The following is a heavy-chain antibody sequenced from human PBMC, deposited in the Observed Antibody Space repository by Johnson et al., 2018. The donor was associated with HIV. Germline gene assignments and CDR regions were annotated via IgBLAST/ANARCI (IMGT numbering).Heavy chain of an antibody. CDR2: IYSGGST. V-gene: IGHV3-66*04. Sequence: VQLVESGGGLVQPGGSLRLSCAASGFTVSSNYMSWVRQAPGKGLEWVSVIYSGGSTYYADSVKGRFTISRDNAKNTLYLQMNSLRAEDTAVYYCARQLKYYYDSSGYYYLSSAAFDIWGQGTMVTVSS. CDR1: GFTVSSNY. D-gene: IGHD3-22*01. CDR3: ARQLKYYYDSSGYYYLSSAAFDI. J-gene: IGHJ3*02.